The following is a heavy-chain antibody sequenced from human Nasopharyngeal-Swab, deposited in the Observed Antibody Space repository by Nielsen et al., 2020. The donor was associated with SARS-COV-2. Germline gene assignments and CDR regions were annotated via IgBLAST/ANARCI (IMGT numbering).Heavy chain of an antibody. J-gene: IGHJ4*02. CDR3: AKERPDSSGWFWRVFDD. Sequence: GGSLRLSCVASGFTFSSYAMSWVRQAPGKGLEWVSAVSGSGDTTYYPESVKGRFTISRDNSKNTVHLQMDSLRAEDTAVYYCAKERPDSSGWFWRVFDDWGQGTLVTVSS. V-gene: IGHV3-23*01. D-gene: IGHD6-19*01. CDR2: VSGSGDTT. CDR1: GFTFSSYA.